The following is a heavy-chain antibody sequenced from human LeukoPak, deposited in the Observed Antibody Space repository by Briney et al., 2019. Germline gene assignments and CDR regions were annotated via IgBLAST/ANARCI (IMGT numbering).Heavy chain of an antibody. D-gene: IGHD1-20*01. CDR1: GFTFNSYA. CDR2: ISGSGGST. Sequence: PGGSLRLSCAASGFTFNSYAMSWVRQAPGKELEWVSAISGSGGSTYYSDSVKGRFTVSRDNSRNTLYLQVNSLRAEDTAVYYCAKDRVESRITAKRGFDSWGQGTLVTVSS. V-gene: IGHV3-23*01. J-gene: IGHJ4*02. CDR3: AKDRVESRITAKRGFDS.